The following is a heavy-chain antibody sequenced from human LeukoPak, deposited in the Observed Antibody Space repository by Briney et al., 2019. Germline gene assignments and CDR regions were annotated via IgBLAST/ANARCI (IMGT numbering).Heavy chain of an antibody. J-gene: IGHJ4*02. CDR2: IKQDGSEK. V-gene: IGHV3-7*01. CDR1: AFTFSSYW. D-gene: IGHD5-12*01. CDR3: ARDLA. Sequence: GGSLRLSCAASAFTFSSYWMSWVRQAPGKGLEWVANIKQDGSEKYYVDSVKGRFTISRDNAKNSLYLQMNSLRAEDTAVYYCARDLAWGQGTLVTVSS.